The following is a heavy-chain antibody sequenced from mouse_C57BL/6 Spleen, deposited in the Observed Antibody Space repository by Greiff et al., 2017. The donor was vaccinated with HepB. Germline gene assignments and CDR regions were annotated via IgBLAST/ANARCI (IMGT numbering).Heavy chain of an antibody. D-gene: IGHD1-1*01. CDR1: GYSFTDYN. CDR3: ARSDYYGSSIYYYAMDY. J-gene: IGHJ4*01. CDR2: INPNYGTT. Sequence: EVQLQESGPELVKPGASVKISCKASGYSFTDYNMNWVKQSNGKSLEWIGVINPNYGTTSYNQKFKGKATLTVDQSSSTAYMQLNSLTSEDSAVYDCARSDYYGSSIYYYAMDYWGQGTSVTVSS. V-gene: IGHV1-39*01.